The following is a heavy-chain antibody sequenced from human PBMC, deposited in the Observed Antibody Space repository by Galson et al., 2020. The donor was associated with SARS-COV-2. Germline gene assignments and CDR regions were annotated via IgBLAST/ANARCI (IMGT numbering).Heavy chain of an antibody. Sequence: TGGSLRLSCAASGFTFSDSYMTWIRQAPGKGLEWVSYISGSTNYTNYADSVKGRFTISRDNAKNSLYLQMDSLRADDTAVYYCARRGGHCPSGSCYPDYWGQGTLVTVSS. V-gene: IGHV3-11*06. CDR2: ISGSTNYT. J-gene: IGHJ4*02. D-gene: IGHD2-2*01. CDR3: ARRGGHCPSGSCYPDY. CDR1: GFTFSDSY.